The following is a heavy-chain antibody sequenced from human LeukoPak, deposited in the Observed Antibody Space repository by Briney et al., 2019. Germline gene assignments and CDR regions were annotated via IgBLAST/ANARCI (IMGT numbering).Heavy chain of an antibody. Sequence: ASVKVSCKASGYIFTSYGFSWVRQAPGQGLEWMGWISAFNGNTKYAQNFQGRVTMTTDTSTTTAYMELRSLRSDDTAVYYCAREKAGAGETEYWGQGTLVPGSS. CDR1: GYIFTSYG. CDR3: AREKAGAGETEY. J-gene: IGHJ4*02. D-gene: IGHD6-19*01. V-gene: IGHV1-18*01. CDR2: ISAFNGNT.